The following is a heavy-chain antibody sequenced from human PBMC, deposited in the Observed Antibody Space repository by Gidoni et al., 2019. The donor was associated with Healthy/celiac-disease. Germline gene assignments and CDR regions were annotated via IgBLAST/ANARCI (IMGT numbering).Heavy chain of an antibody. CDR3: ARDRERGYSYGDRYYFDY. V-gene: IGHV1-46*01. CDR2: INPSGGST. CDR1: GYTFTSDY. D-gene: IGHD5-18*01. Sequence: QVQLVQSGAEGKKPGASVKVSCKASGYTFTSDYMHWVRQAPGQGLEWMGIINPSGGSTSYAQKFQGRVTMTRDTSTSTVYMELSSLRSEDTAVYYCARDRERGYSYGDRYYFDYWGQGTLVTVSS. J-gene: IGHJ4*02.